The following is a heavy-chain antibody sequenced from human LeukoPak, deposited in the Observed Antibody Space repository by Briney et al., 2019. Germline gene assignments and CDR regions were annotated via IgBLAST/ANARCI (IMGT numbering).Heavy chain of an antibody. CDR2: ISYDGSNK. CDR3: AKVDYVYAFDI. D-gene: IGHD3-16*01. CDR1: GFTFSSYA. V-gene: IGHV3-30-3*01. Sequence: GGSLRLSCAASGFTFSSYAMHWVRQAPGKGLEWVAVISYDGSNKYYADSVKGRFTISRDNSKNTLYLQMNSLRAEDTAVYYCAKVDYVYAFDIWGQGTMVTVSS. J-gene: IGHJ3*02.